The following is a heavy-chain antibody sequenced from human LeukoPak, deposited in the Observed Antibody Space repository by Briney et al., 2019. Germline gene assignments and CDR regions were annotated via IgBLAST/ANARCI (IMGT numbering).Heavy chain of an antibody. D-gene: IGHD3-10*01. CDR3: ARVLRGVIDYFDY. V-gene: IGHV3-23*01. CDR1: GFIFSNYG. Sequence: GGSLRLSCTTSGFIFSNYGMSWVRQAPGKGLEWVPGLSGSGGRTYYADSVKGRFTISRDNAKNSLSLQMNSLRAEDTAVYYCARVLRGVIDYFDYWGQGTLVTVPS. CDR2: LSGSGGRT. J-gene: IGHJ4*02.